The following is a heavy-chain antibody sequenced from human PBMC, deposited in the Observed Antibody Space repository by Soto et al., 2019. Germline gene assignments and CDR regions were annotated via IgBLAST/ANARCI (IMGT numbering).Heavy chain of an antibody. V-gene: IGHV4-30-2*01. D-gene: IGHD2-15*01. CDR3: ARDEGYCSGGSCYSRNWFDP. CDR1: GGSISSGGYS. CDR2: IYHSGST. J-gene: IGHJ5*02. Sequence: PSETLSLTCAVSGGSISSGGYSWSWIRQPPGKGLEWIGYIYHSGSTYYNPSLKSRVTISVDRSKNQFSLKLSSVTAADTAVYYCARDEGYCSGGSCYSRNWFDPWGQGTLVTVSS.